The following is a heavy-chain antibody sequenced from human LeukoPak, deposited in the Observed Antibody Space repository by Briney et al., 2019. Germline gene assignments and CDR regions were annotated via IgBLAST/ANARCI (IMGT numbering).Heavy chain of an antibody. CDR1: GGSFSSYY. J-gene: IGHJ5*02. Sequence: SETLSLTCAVYGGSFSSYYWSWIRQPPGKGLEWIGYIYYSGSTNYNPSLKSRVTISVDTSKNQFSLKLSSVTAADTAVYYCARRDRFLEWAISPWGQGTLVTVSS. D-gene: IGHD3-3*01. V-gene: IGHV4-59*01. CDR3: ARRDRFLEWAISP. CDR2: IYYSGST.